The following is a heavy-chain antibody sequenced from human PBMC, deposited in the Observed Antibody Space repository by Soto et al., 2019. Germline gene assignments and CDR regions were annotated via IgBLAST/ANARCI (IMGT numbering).Heavy chain of an antibody. V-gene: IGHV3-48*03. CDR2: INSPEVTT. Sequence: EVPLVDSGGGLVTPGGSLRLSCAATGLNFRHYELNWVHQPPGERLEWVAYINSPEVTTYHAESVECRFSVSRDNAKSSLFLHLSSLRVEDTAVYYCARFGTRADWWGLGTQVTVS. D-gene: IGHD3-9*01. CDR3: ARFGTRADW. J-gene: IGHJ1*01. CDR1: GLNFRHYE.